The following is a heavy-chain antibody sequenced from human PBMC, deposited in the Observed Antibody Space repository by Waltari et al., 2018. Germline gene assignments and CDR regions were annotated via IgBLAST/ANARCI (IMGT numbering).Heavy chain of an antibody. J-gene: IGHJ5*02. CDR1: GGSFSGYY. CDR3: ARGGCSGGSCYRWFDP. D-gene: IGHD2-15*01. Sequence: QVQLQQWGAGLLKPSETLSLTCAVYGGSFSGYYWSWLRQPPGKGLEWIGEINHRGSTNYNPSLKSRVTISVDTSKNQFSLKLSSVTAADTAVYYCARGGCSGGSCYRWFDPWGQGTLVTVSS. V-gene: IGHV4-34*01. CDR2: INHRGST.